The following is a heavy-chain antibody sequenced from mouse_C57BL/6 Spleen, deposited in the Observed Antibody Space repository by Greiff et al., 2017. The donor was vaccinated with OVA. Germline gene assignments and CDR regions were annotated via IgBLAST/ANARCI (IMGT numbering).Heavy chain of an antibody. D-gene: IGHD2-5*01. CDR2: ISYDGSN. V-gene: IGHV3-6*01. CDR1: GYSITSGYY. J-gene: IGHJ3*01. CDR3: AGGLYSNFAY. Sequence: DVQLQESGPGLVKPSQSLSLTCSVPGYSITSGYYWNWIRQFPGNKLEWMGYISYDGSNNYNPSLKNRISITRDTSKNQFFLKLNSVTTEDTATYYCAGGLYSNFAYWGQGTLVTVSA.